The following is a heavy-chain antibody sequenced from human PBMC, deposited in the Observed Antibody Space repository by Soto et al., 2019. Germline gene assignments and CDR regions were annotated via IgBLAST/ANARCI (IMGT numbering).Heavy chain of an antibody. CDR3: ARSGNEGAVDY. CDR1: GDSVSSKSAA. CDR2: TYYRSKWYN. J-gene: IGHJ4*02. V-gene: IGHV6-1*01. D-gene: IGHD1-26*01. Sequence: SQTLSLTCAISGDSVSSKSAAWYWISQSPSRGLEWLGRTYYRSKWYNEYAVSVKSRIIINPDTSKNQFYLQLNSVTPEDTTVYYCARSGNEGAVDYWGQGTLVTVSS.